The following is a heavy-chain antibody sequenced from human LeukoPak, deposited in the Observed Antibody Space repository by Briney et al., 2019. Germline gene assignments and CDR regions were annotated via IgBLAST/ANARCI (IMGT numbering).Heavy chain of an antibody. D-gene: IGHD5-12*01. CDR3: ARSLGMSSGYDLDY. V-gene: IGHV3-48*01. Sequence: GGSLRLSCAASGLTFSSYSMNWVRQAPGKGLEWVSYISSSSSTIYYADSVKCRFTISRDNAKNSLYLQMNSLRAEDTAVYYCARSLGMSSGYDLDYWGQGTLVTVSS. CDR2: ISSSSSTI. J-gene: IGHJ4*02. CDR1: GLTFSSYS.